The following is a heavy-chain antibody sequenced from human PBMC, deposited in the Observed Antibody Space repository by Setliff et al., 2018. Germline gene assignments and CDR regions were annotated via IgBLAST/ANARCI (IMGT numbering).Heavy chain of an antibody. D-gene: IGHD3-9*01. Sequence: GSLRLSCAASGFTFSSYAMTWVRQAPGKGLERVSAISGRGDSTFYEDAVKGRFTISRDNSKNTLYLQMNSLRAEDTAVYYCARDSTRYFDWLDDFDYWGQGTLVTVSS. CDR3: ARDSTRYFDWLDDFDY. CDR1: GFTFSSYA. V-gene: IGHV3-23*01. CDR2: ISGRGDST. J-gene: IGHJ4*02.